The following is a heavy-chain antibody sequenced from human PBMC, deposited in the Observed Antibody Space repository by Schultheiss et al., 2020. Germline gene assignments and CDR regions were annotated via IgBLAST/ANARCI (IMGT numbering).Heavy chain of an antibody. V-gene: IGHV4-34*01. CDR2: IYYSGST. CDR3: ARGVAVRRGLRRSSYMDV. D-gene: IGHD2-2*01. J-gene: IGHJ6*03. Sequence: SETLSLTCTVYGGSFSAYYWSWIRQPPGKGLEWIGYIYYSGSTYYNPSLKSRVIISVDTSKNQFSLQLSSVTAADTAVYYCARGVAVRRGLRRSSYMDVWGKGTTVTVSS. CDR1: GGSFSAYY.